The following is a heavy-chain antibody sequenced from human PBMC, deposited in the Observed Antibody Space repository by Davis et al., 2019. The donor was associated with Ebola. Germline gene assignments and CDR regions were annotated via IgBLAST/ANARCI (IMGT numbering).Heavy chain of an antibody. CDR2: ISSSGDST. V-gene: IGHV3-23*01. CDR3: AKGGGLRNSFDY. Sequence: GGSLRLSCAASGFTFSSYSMNWVRQAPGKGLEWVSAISSSGDSTYYADSVKGRFTISRDNSKNTLYLQMNSLRAEDTAVYYCAKGGGLRNSFDYWGQGTLVTVSS. D-gene: IGHD1-14*01. CDR1: GFTFSSYS. J-gene: IGHJ4*02.